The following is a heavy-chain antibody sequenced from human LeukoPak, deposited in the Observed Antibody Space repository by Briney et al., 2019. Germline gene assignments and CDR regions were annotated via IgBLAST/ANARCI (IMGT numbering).Heavy chain of an antibody. D-gene: IGHD5-12*01. CDR2: FDPEDGET. V-gene: IGHV1-24*01. CDR1: GFTFSSYG. J-gene: IGHJ4*02. CDR3: ATEAGNSGYDKFDY. Sequence: GGSLRLSCAASGFTFSSYGMHWVRQAPGKGLEWMGGFDPEDGETIYAQKFQGRVTMTEDTSTDTAYMELSSLRSEDAAVYYCATEAGNSGYDKFDYWGQGTLVTVSS.